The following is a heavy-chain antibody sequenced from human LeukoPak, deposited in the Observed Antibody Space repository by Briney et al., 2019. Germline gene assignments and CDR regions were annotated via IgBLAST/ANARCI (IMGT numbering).Heavy chain of an antibody. Sequence: GASVTVSCKASGYTFTGYYMHWVRQAPGQGLEWMGRINPNSGGTNYAQKFQGRVTMTRDTSISTAYMELSRLRSDDTAVYYCTRGKVAATPDYWGQGTLVTVSS. V-gene: IGHV1-2*06. CDR3: TRGKVAATPDY. J-gene: IGHJ4*02. CDR1: GYTFTGYY. CDR2: INPNSGGT. D-gene: IGHD2-15*01.